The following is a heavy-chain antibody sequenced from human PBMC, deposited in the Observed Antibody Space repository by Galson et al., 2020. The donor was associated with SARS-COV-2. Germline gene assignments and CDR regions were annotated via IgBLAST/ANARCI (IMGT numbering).Heavy chain of an antibody. V-gene: IGHV4-31*01. J-gene: IGHJ5*02. CDR1: GVSIISGGYF. CDR2: IYHDGST. Sequence: SETLSLTCTVSGVSIISGGYFWTWIRQHPGKGLEWIGHIYHDGSTHYNPSLKSQVTMSVETSKNQFSLNLSSVTAADTAVYYCARGSSGWDIGGQVYWCDPGGQGTLVTVSS. D-gene: IGHD6-19*01. CDR3: ARGSSGWDIGGQVYWCDP.